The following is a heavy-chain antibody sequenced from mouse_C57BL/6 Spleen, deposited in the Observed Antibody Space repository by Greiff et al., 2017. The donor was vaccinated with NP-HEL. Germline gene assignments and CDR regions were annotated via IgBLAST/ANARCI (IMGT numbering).Heavy chain of an antibody. CDR3: ARDGGYTVVDY. J-gene: IGHJ2*01. V-gene: IGHV1-76*01. CDR1: GYTFTDYY. D-gene: IGHD1-1*01. Sequence: VKLQESGAELVRPGASVKLSCKASGYTFTDYYINWVKQRPGQGLEWIARIYPGSGNTYYNEKFKGKATLTAEKSSSTAYMQLSSLTSEDSAVYFCARDGGYTVVDYWGQGTTLTVSS. CDR2: IYPGSGNT.